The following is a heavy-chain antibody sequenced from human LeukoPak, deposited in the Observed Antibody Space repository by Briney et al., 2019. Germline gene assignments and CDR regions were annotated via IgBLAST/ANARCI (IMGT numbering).Heavy chain of an antibody. CDR2: INHSGST. J-gene: IGHJ4*02. CDR3: ARGGRYSSGWSFGY. V-gene: IGHV4-34*01. Sequence: PSETLSLTCAVYGGSFSGYYWSWIRQPPGKGLEWIGEINHSGSTNYNPSLKSRVTISVDTSKNQFSLKLSSVAAADTAVYYRARGGRYSSGWSFGYWGQGTLVTVSS. CDR1: GGSFSGYY. D-gene: IGHD6-19*01.